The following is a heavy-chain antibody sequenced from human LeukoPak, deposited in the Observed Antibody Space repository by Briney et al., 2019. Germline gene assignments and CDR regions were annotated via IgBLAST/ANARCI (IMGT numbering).Heavy chain of an antibody. Sequence: PGGSLRLSCAASGFTFSSYSMNWVRQPPGKGLEWVSSISSSSSYIYYADSVKGRFTISRDNAKNSLYLQMNSLRAEDTAVYYCARGHIVVVPAALDFWSGYYDYFDYWGQGTLVTVSS. CDR2: ISSSSSYI. D-gene: IGHD2-2*01. J-gene: IGHJ4*02. CDR1: GFTFSSYS. V-gene: IGHV3-21*01. CDR3: ARGHIVVVPAALDFWSGYYDYFDY.